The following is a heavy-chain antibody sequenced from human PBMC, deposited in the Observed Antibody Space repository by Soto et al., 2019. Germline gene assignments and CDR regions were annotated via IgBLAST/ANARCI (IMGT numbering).Heavy chain of an antibody. D-gene: IGHD3-3*01. Sequence: QVQVVASGGGVVQPGRSLRLSCAASGFTFSSFGMHWVRQAPGKGLEWVSLIWYDGSKKSYGDSVKGRFTISRDNSRNTVYLQVNSLRAADTAVYYCARDASYYSLWSGYYPSRNGMDVWGQGTTVTVSS. CDR2: IWYDGSKK. CDR3: ARDASYYSLWSGYYPSRNGMDV. CDR1: GFTFSSFG. V-gene: IGHV3-33*01. J-gene: IGHJ6*02.